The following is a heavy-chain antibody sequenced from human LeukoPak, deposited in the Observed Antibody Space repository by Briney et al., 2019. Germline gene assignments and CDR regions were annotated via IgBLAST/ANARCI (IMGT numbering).Heavy chain of an antibody. V-gene: IGHV4-34*01. CDR3: ARGLGDFWSGYQAYYYYYMDV. CDR2: INHSGST. CDR1: GGSFTGYY. J-gene: IGHJ6*03. D-gene: IGHD3-3*01. Sequence: SETLSLTCGVYGGSFTGYYWSWIRQPPGKGLEWIGEINHSGSTNYNPSLKSRVTISVDTPKNQFSLKLSSVTAADTAVYYCARGLGDFWSGYQAYYYYYMDVWGKGTTVTVSS.